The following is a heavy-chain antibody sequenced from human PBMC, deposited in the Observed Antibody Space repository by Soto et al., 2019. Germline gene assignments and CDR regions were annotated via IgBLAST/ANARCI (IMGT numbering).Heavy chain of an antibody. Sequence: PSETLSLTCTVSGGSISSISYYWGWIRQPPGKGLEWIGSIYYSGSTYYNPSLKSRVTISVDTSKNQFSLKLSSVTAADTAVYYCARHLTAMVTILGRFDPWGQGTLVTVSS. V-gene: IGHV4-39*01. CDR2: IYYSGST. CDR3: ARHLTAMVTILGRFDP. CDR1: GGSISSISYY. D-gene: IGHD5-18*01. J-gene: IGHJ5*02.